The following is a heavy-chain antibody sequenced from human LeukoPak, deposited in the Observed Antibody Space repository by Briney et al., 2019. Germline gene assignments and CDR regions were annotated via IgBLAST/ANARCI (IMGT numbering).Heavy chain of an antibody. CDR3: ARGISGPEGYYYMDV. D-gene: IGHD2-21*01. V-gene: IGHV1-69*01. J-gene: IGHJ6*03. CDR2: IIPIFGTA. Sequence: SVKVSCKASGGTFSSYAISWVRQAPGQGLEWMGGIIPIFGTANYAQKFQGRVTITADESTSTAYMELSSLRSEDTAVYYCARGISGPEGYYYMDVWGKGTTVTVSS. CDR1: GGTFSSYA.